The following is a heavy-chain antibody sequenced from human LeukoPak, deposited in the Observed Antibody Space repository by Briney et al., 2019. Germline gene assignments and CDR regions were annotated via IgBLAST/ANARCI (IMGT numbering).Heavy chain of an antibody. J-gene: IGHJ4*02. CDR2: ISSSSSYI. D-gene: IGHD6-13*01. V-gene: IGHV3-21*04. CDR3: AKGGIAGSWYAMEYYFDY. CDR1: GFTFSSYS. Sequence: GGSLRLSCAASGFTFSSYSMNWVRQAPGKGLEWVSSISSSSSYIYYADSVKGRFTISRDNSKNTLYLQMNSLRTEDTALYYCAKGGIAGSWYAMEYYFDYWGQGTLVTVSS.